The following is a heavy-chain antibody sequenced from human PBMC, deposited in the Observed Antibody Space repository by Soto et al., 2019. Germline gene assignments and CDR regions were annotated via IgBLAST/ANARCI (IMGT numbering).Heavy chain of an antibody. J-gene: IGHJ4*02. CDR3: AHSDGGYEIIYFDF. CDR1: GFSFTTAGVA. Sequence: QITLQESGPTLVKPTQTLTLPCTFSGFSFTTAGVAVGWIRQTPGGALEWLTLIYYNDDRRFSPSLKTRLTITGDTSKNQVVLSLTNVDPGDTATYFCAHSDGGYEIIYFDFWGQGIPVTVSS. V-gene: IGHV2-5*01. CDR2: IYYNDDR. D-gene: IGHD5-12*01.